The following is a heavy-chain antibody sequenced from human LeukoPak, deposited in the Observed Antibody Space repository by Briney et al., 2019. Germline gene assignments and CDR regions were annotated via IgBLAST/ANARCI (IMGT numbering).Heavy chain of an antibody. CDR1: GFTFSSYS. D-gene: IGHD6-6*01. CDR2: ISISSTI. J-gene: IGHJ4*02. CDR3: ARDSVRWEQLVGTPFAY. V-gene: IGHV3-48*04. Sequence: PGGSLRLSCAASGFTFSSYSMNWVRQAPGKGLEWVSYISISSTIYYADSVKGRFTISRDNAQTSLYLQMNSLRAEDTAVYYCARDSVRWEQLVGTPFAYWGQGTLVTVSS.